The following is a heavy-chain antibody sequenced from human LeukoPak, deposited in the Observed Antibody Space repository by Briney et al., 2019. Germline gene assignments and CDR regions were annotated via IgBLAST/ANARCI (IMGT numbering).Heavy chain of an antibody. CDR2: ISSDGGGI. D-gene: IGHD1-26*01. J-gene: IGHJ4*02. CDR3: VRGGSYFDY. Sequence: PGRSLRLSCAASGFTFDDYAMHWVRQVPGKGLEWLSVISSDGGGISYAASVKGRFTISRDNSKNSQYLQMNSLTTEDTAFYYCVRGGSYFDYWGQGTLVTVSS. CDR1: GFTFDDYA. V-gene: IGHV3-43D*03.